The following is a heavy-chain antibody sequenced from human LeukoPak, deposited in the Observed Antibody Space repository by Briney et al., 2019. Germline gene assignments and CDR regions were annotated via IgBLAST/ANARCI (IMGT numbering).Heavy chain of an antibody. Sequence: ASVKVSCKASGYTFTGYYMHWVRQAPGQGLEWMGWINPNSGGTNYAQKFQGRVTMTRDTSVSTAHMELSRLRSDDTAVYYCARDLEFEMATITGYWGQGTLVTVSS. CDR3: ARDLEFEMATITGY. CDR2: INPNSGGT. D-gene: IGHD5-24*01. CDR1: GYTFTGYY. J-gene: IGHJ4*02. V-gene: IGHV1-2*02.